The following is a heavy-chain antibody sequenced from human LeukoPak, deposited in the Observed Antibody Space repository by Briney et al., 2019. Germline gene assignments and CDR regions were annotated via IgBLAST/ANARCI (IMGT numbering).Heavy chain of an antibody. CDR3: ARTVGSGGSWTDYYHYYYGMDV. CDR2: ISYDGSNK. V-gene: IGHV3-30*04. Sequence: GGSLRLSCAASGFSFSSYSMHWVRQAPGKGLEWVAVISYDGSNKYYADSVKGRFTISRDNSKNTLYLQMNSLRAEDTAVYYCARTVGSGGSWTDYYHYYYGMDVWGQGTTVTVSS. D-gene: IGHD2-15*01. J-gene: IGHJ6*02. CDR1: GFSFSSYS.